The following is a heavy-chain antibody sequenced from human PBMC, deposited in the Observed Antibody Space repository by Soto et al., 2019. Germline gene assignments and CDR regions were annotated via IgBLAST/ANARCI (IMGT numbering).Heavy chain of an antibody. CDR3: ASRSGWPLLDAFDI. D-gene: IGHD6-19*01. V-gene: IGHV1-2*02. CDR1: GYTFTGYY. CDR2: INPNSGGT. J-gene: IGHJ3*02. Sequence: ASVKVSCKASGYTFTGYYMHWVRQAPGQGLEWMGWINPNSGGTNCAQKFQGRVTMTRDTSISTAYMELSRLRSDDTAVYYCASRSGWPLLDAFDIWGQGTMVTVSS.